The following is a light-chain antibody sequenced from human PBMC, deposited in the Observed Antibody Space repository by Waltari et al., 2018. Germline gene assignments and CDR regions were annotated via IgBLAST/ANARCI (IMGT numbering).Light chain of an antibody. Sequence: YVLTQSPSQSLAPGKTAIITCGGEKLETYSLHWYQQKPGQAPLLVIKYDSDRPSGIPERFSGSNSGNTATLTISSVEDGDEADYYCQVWDTTSDQVVFGGGTRLSVV. CDR2: YDS. V-gene: IGLV3-21*04. CDR3: QVWDTTSDQVV. J-gene: IGLJ2*01. CDR1: KLETYS.